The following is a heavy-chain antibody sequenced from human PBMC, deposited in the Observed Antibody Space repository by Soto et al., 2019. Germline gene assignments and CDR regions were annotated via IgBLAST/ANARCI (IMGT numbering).Heavy chain of an antibody. Sequence: QVQLMQSGAEVKKPGSSVKVSCKASGGTFSSYGISWVRQAPGQGLEWMGGIIPIFGTANYAQKFQGRVTITADESTRTAYMELSSLRSEDTAVYYCARGGEDGGNPDGWFDPWGQGTLVTVSS. CDR2: IIPIFGTA. CDR3: ARGGEDGGNPDGWFDP. J-gene: IGHJ5*02. V-gene: IGHV1-69*01. CDR1: GGTFSSYG. D-gene: IGHD2-15*01.